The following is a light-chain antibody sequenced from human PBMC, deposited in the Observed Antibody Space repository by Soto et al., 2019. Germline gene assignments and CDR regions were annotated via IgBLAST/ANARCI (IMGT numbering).Light chain of an antibody. Sequence: EIVLTQSPATLSLSPGESATLSCRASQSVSSYLAWYQQKPVQAPRLLIYDASNRATGIPARFTGSASGTDFTLTISSLEPEDSAVYYCQQRSNWLTFGGGTKVEIK. CDR2: DAS. V-gene: IGKV3-11*01. J-gene: IGKJ4*01. CDR1: QSVSSY. CDR3: QQRSNWLT.